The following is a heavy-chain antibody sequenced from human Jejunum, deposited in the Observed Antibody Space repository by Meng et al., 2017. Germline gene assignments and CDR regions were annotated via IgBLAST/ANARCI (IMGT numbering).Heavy chain of an antibody. J-gene: IGHJ1*01. V-gene: IGHV4-4*02. D-gene: IGHD2-8*01. CDR1: GDSISSSYW. CDR3: ARDFEALNGV. Sequence: LEESGPGPGKPSGTLYLTCAVSGDSISSSYWWSWVRQSPGKGLEWIGEIYHSGTTNYNPSLQSRVTLSVDKSKNQFSLNLSSVTAADTAVYFCARDFEALNGVWGQGTLVTVSS. CDR2: IYHSGTT.